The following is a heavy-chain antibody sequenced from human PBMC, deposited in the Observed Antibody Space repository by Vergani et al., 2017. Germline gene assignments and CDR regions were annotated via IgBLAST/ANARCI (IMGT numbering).Heavy chain of an antibody. D-gene: IGHD3-3*01. CDR2: IIPIFGTA. J-gene: IGHJ4*02. Sequence: QVQLVQSGAEVKKPGSSVKVSCKASGGTFSSYAISWVRQAPGQGLASMGGIIPIFGTANYAQKIQGRVTITADKVTSTAYMELSSLRSEYTAVYYCARGGRSGYSDYWGQGTLVTVSS. CDR1: GGTFSSYA. CDR3: ARGGRSGYSDY. V-gene: IGHV1-69*06.